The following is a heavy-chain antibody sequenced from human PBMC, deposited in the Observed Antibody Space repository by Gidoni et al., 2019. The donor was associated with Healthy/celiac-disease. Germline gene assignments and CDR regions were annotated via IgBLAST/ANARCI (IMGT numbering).Heavy chain of an antibody. CDR3: ARDPPAYYDFWSGYRGAFDI. Sequence: QVQLVESGGGVVQPGRSLRLSCAASGFTFSRYAMHWVRQAPGKGLEWVAVISYDGSNKYYADSVKGRFTISRDNSKNTLYLQMNSLRAEDTAVYYCARDPPAYYDFWSGYRGAFDIWGQGTMVTVSS. V-gene: IGHV3-30-3*01. CDR2: ISYDGSNK. CDR1: GFTFSRYA. D-gene: IGHD3-3*01. J-gene: IGHJ3*02.